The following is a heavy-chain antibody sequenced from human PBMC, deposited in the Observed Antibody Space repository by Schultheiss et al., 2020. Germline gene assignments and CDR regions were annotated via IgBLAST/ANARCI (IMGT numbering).Heavy chain of an antibody. CDR2: ISWNSGSI. Sequence: GGSLRLSCAASGFTFDDYAMHWVRQAPGKGLEWVSGISWNSGSIGYADSVKGRFTISRDNAKNSLYLQMNSLRAEDTALYYCAKDAYYDFWSAVYFDYWGQGTLVTVSS. CDR3: AKDAYYDFWSAVYFDY. J-gene: IGHJ4*02. V-gene: IGHV3-9*01. D-gene: IGHD3-3*01. CDR1: GFTFDDYA.